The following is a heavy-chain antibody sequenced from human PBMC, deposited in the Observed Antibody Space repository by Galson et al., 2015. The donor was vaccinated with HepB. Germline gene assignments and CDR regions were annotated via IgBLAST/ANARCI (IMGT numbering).Heavy chain of an antibody. CDR3: ARDPSGMAPYGPRHYFDY. D-gene: IGHD5-18*01. CDR2: ISSSGSTI. Sequence: SLRLSCAASGFTFSDYYMSWIRQAPGKGLEWVSYISSSGSTIYYADSVKGRFTISRDNAKNSLYLQMNSLRAEDTAVYYCARDPSGMAPYGPRHYFDYWGQGTMVTVSS. CDR1: GFTFSDYY. J-gene: IGHJ4*02. V-gene: IGHV3-11*01.